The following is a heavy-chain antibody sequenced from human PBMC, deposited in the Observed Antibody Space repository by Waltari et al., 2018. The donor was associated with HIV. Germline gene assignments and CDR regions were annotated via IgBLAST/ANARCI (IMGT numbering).Heavy chain of an antibody. D-gene: IGHD7-27*01. V-gene: IGHV3-48*02. CDR2: IIISSSTI. CDR1: GFTFSSYS. Sequence: EVQLVESGGGLVQPGGSLRLSCAAYGFTFSSYSMNWVRQAPGKGLECISYIIISSSTIYDAVSVKGRFTVSRDNAKNSLYLQMNSLRDEDTAVYYCARGSARLWDFDYWGQGTLVTVSS. J-gene: IGHJ4*02. CDR3: ARGSARLWDFDY.